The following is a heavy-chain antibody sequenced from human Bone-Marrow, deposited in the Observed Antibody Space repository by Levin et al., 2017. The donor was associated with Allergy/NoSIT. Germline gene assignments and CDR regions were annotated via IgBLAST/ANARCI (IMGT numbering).Heavy chain of an antibody. CDR2: INHSGST. CDR3: ARLEITIFVYYGMDV. CDR1: GGSFSGYY. V-gene: IGHV4-34*01. J-gene: IGHJ6*02. Sequence: SETLSLTCAVYGGSFSGYYWSWIRQPPGKGLEWIGEINHSGSTNYNPSLKSRVTISVDTSKNQFSLKLSSVTAADTAVYYCARLEITIFVYYGMDVWGQGTTVTVSS. D-gene: IGHD3-3*01.